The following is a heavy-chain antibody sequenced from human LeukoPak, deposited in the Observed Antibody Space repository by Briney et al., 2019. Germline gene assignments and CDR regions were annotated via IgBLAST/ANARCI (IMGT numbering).Heavy chain of an antibody. CDR1: GFTVSSRY. D-gene: IGHD5-12*01. CDR2: IYSGGET. V-gene: IGHV3-53*01. Sequence: PGGSLRLSCAASGFTVSSRYMSWVRQAPGKGLEWVSVIYSGGETYYVDSVKGRFTISRDNSKNTLDLQMNSLRAEDTALYYCARDQRGYSGYDLSDYWGQGTLVTVSS. CDR3: ARDQRGYSGYDLSDY. J-gene: IGHJ4*02.